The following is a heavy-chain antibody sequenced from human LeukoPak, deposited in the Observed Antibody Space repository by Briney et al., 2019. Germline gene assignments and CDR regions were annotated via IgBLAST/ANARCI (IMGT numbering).Heavy chain of an antibody. D-gene: IGHD6-25*01. Sequence: GGSLRLSCAASGFTFSSYAMSWVRQAPGKGLEWVSGISDSGDSTYSADSVKGRLTISRDNSKNILYLQMNSLRAEDTAVYYCAKPPRGSSGYYGMDVWGQGTTVTVSS. CDR2: ISDSGDST. J-gene: IGHJ6*02. V-gene: IGHV3-23*01. CDR3: AKPPRGSSGYYGMDV. CDR1: GFTFSSYA.